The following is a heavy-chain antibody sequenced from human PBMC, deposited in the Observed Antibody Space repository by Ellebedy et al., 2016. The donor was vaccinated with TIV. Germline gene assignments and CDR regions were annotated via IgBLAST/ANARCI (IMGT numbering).Heavy chain of an antibody. D-gene: IGHD6-13*01. J-gene: IGHJ5*02. CDR2: IDPTDSYS. V-gene: IGHV5-10-1*01. CDR1: GYRFTSYW. Sequence: GESLKISCQGSGYRFTSYWIIWVRQMPGKGLEWMGRIDPTDSYSHYSPSFQGHVTISVDKTISTAYLQWSSLKASDTAMYYCARTIAAAGTGWFDPWGQGTLVTVSS. CDR3: ARTIAAAGTGWFDP.